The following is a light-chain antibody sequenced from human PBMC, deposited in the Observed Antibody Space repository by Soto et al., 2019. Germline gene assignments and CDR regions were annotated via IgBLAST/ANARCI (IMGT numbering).Light chain of an antibody. CDR1: SGSIASKY. Sequence: NFMLTQPHSVSESPGKTVTISCTRSSGSIASKYVQWYQQRPGSSPTTVIYEDNRRPSGVPDRFSGSIDSSSNAASLSISGLRTEDEADYYCQSYDSSNPVFGGGTKLTV. CDR3: QSYDSSNPV. V-gene: IGLV6-57*01. J-gene: IGLJ3*02. CDR2: EDN.